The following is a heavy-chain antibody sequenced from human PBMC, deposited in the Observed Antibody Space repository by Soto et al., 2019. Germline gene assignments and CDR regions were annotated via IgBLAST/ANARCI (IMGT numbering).Heavy chain of an antibody. V-gene: IGHV1-18*01. CDR1: RYTFTSYC. CDR3: ARASPLRYFDWSLGRLSG. J-gene: IGHJ4*02. Sequence: ASVKVSCKASRYTFTSYCISWVRQYPGQGLEWMGWISAYNGNTNYAQKLQGRVTMTTDTSTSTAYMELRSLRSDDTAVYYCARASPLRYFDWSLGRLSGWGQGTQVTVSS. D-gene: IGHD3-9*01. CDR2: ISAYNGNT.